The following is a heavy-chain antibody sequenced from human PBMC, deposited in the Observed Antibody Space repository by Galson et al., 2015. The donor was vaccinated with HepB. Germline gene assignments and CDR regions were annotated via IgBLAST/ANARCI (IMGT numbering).Heavy chain of an antibody. CDR3: ARDLILEGGGYSALVY. D-gene: IGHD5-18*01. CDR2: IIVGSGYT. V-gene: IGHV1-3*03. CDR1: GYPFSTYA. J-gene: IGHJ4*02. Sequence: SVKVSCKASGYPFSTYALHWVRQAPGQRLEFMGWIIVGSGYTKYSDDVQDRVTITRDTAASTSYMELRNLRSEDTAVYYCARDLILEGGGYSALVYWGQGTLLTVSS.